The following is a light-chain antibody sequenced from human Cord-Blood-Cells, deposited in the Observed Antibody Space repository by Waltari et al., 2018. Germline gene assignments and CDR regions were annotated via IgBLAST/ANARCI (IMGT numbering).Light chain of an antibody. Sequence: QSVLTQPPSASGTPGPRVTISCSGSSSNIGSNYVYWYPQTPGTAPKLLIYRNNQRPSGVPDRFSGSKSGTSASLAISGLRSEDEADYYCAAWDDSLSGPVFGGGTKLTVL. CDR2: RNN. CDR3: AAWDDSLSGPV. CDR1: SSNIGSNY. V-gene: IGLV1-47*01. J-gene: IGLJ3*02.